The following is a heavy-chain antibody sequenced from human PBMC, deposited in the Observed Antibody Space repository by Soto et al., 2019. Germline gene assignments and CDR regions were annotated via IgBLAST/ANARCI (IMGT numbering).Heavy chain of an antibody. CDR2: IYYSGST. V-gene: IGHV4-39*01. Sequence: QLQLQESGPGLVKPSETLSLTCTVSGGSISSSSYYWGWIRQPPGKGLEWFGSIYYSGSTYYNPSLKSRVTISVDTSKNQFSLKLSSVTAADTAVYYCARGYSSGWYPFDYWGQGTLVTVSS. J-gene: IGHJ4*02. CDR1: GGSISSSSYY. CDR3: ARGYSSGWYPFDY. D-gene: IGHD6-19*01.